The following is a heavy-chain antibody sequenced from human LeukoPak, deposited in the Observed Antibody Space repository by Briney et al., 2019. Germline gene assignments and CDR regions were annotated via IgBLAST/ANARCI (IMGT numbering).Heavy chain of an antibody. V-gene: IGHV1-8*01. CDR3: ARATKNPNYHGSGLGYRPLGY. Sequence: ASVKVSCKASGYTFTSYDINWVRQATAQGLEWMGWMNPNSGNTGYAQKFQGRVTMTRNTSISTAYMELSSLRSEDTAVYSCARATKNPNYHGSGLGYRPLGYWGQGTLVTVSS. D-gene: IGHD3-10*01. CDR1: GYTFTSYD. J-gene: IGHJ4*02. CDR2: MNPNSGNT.